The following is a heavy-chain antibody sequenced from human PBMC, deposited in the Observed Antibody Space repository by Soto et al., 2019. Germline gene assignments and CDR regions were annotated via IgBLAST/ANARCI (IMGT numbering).Heavy chain of an antibody. D-gene: IGHD3-3*01. Sequence: GESLKISCKGSGYSFTNYWIGWVRQMPEKGLEWMGIIHPGDSDTKYSPSFQGQVTISVDKSITTAYLQWSSLKASDTAMYFCTTGITIFGVALALDVWGQGTTVTVSS. J-gene: IGHJ6*02. CDR1: GYSFTNYW. CDR3: TTGITIFGVALALDV. V-gene: IGHV5-51*01. CDR2: IHPGDSDT.